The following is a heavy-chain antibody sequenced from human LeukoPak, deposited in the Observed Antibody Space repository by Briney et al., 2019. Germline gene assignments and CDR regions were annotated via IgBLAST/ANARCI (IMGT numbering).Heavy chain of an antibody. CDR2: IYTGGTT. D-gene: IGHD3-22*01. Sequence: GGSLRLSCVASGFTFSSYTMTWVRQAPGKGLEWVSGIYTGGTTYYTDSVKGRFTISRDNPNNTLYLQMHSLRAADTAVYYCARGRDDSSGPTGGDYYFDYWGQGTLVTVSS. CDR3: ARGRDDSSGPTGGDYYFDY. V-gene: IGHV3-66*01. CDR1: GFTFSSYT. J-gene: IGHJ4*02.